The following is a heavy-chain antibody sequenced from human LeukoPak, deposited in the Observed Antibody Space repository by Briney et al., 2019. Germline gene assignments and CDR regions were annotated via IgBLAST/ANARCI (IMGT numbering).Heavy chain of an antibody. Sequence: GASVKVSCKASGYTFTSYGISWVRQAPGQGLEWMGGIIPIFGTANYAQKFQGRVTITADESTSTAYMELSSLRSEDTAVYYCASPPPIVVVPAALEGAYWYFDLWGRGTLVTVSS. J-gene: IGHJ2*01. D-gene: IGHD2-2*01. V-gene: IGHV1-69*13. CDR1: GYTFTSYG. CDR3: ASPPPIVVVPAALEGAYWYFDL. CDR2: IIPIFGTA.